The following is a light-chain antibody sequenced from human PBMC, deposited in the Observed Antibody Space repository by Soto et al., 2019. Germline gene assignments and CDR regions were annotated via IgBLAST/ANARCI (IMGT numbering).Light chain of an antibody. Sequence: DIQMTQSPSSLSASVGDRVNITCRASQSISSYLNWYQQKPGKAPKFLIYAASNLQSGVPSRFSGSGSGTDFTLTISSLQPEDFATYYCQQCFSLPPTFGHGTKVDIK. CDR1: QSISSY. V-gene: IGKV1-39*01. CDR3: QQCFSLPPT. CDR2: AAS. J-gene: IGKJ1*01.